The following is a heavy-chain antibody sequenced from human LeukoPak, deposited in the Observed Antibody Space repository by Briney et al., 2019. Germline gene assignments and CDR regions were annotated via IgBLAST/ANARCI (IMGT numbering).Heavy chain of an antibody. V-gene: IGHV3-7*04. CDR3: ARMRDGYMGRYYFDY. J-gene: IGHJ4*02. CDR2: IKEDGSDK. CDR1: GFTFSSYW. D-gene: IGHD5-24*01. Sequence: GGSLRLSCAASGFTFSSYWMSWVRQAPGKGLEWVPNIKEDGSDKYYVDSVKGRFTTSRDNAKTSMYLQMNSMRAEDTAVYYCARMRDGYMGRYYFDYWGQGTLVTVSS.